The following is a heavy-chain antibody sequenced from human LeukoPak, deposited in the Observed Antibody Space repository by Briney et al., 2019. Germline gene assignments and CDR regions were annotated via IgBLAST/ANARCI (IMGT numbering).Heavy chain of an antibody. D-gene: IGHD2-15*01. V-gene: IGHV3-23*01. CDR1: GFTFSSYA. Sequence: GGSLRLSCAASGFTFSSYAMSWVRQAPGKGLEWVSAIIGSGGSTYYADSVKGRFTISRDNSKNTLYLQMNSLRAEDTALYYCAKDITVAGYFDLWGRGTLVTVSS. J-gene: IGHJ2*01. CDR3: AKDITVAGYFDL. CDR2: IIGSGGST.